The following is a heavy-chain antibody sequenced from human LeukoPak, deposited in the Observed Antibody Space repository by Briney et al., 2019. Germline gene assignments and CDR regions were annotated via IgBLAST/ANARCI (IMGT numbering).Heavy chain of an antibody. CDR1: GYSISSGYY. D-gene: IGHD3-10*01. Sequence: SETLSLTCTVSGYSISSGYYWGWIRQPPGKGLEWIGSIYHSGSTYYNPSLKSRVTISVDTSKNQFSLKLSSVTAADTAVYYCAREVGGVVTMVRGVMVYWGQGTLATVSS. CDR2: IYHSGST. J-gene: IGHJ4*02. CDR3: AREVGGVVTMVRGVMVY. V-gene: IGHV4-38-2*02.